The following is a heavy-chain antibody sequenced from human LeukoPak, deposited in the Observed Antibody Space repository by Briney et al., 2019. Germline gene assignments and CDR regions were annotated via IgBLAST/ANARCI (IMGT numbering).Heavy chain of an antibody. CDR3: ARQVDYYDSSGYHHYYGMDV. D-gene: IGHD3-22*01. Sequence: GESLKISCKGSGYSFTSYWIGWVRQMPGKGLEWMGIIYPGDSDPTYSPSFQGQVTISADKSISTAYLQWSSLKASDTAMYYCARQVDYYDSSGYHHYYGMDVWGQGTTVTASS. J-gene: IGHJ6*02. CDR2: IYPGDSDP. CDR1: GYSFTSYW. V-gene: IGHV5-51*01.